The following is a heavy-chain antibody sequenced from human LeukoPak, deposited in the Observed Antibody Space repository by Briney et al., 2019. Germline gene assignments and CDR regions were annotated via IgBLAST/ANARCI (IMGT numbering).Heavy chain of an antibody. D-gene: IGHD5-12*01. V-gene: IGHV3-21*01. CDR2: ISSSSSYI. Sequence: SGGSLRLSCAASGFTFSSYAMSWVRQAPGKGLEWVSSISSSSSYIYYADSVKGRFTISRDNAKNSLYLQMNSLRAEDTAIYYCAGGYSGYDSPFDYWGQGTLVTVSS. CDR3: AGGYSGYDSPFDY. CDR1: GFTFSSYA. J-gene: IGHJ4*02.